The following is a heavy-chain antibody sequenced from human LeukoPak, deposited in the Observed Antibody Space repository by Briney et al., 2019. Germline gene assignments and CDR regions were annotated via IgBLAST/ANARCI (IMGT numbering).Heavy chain of an antibody. CDR2: MNPNSGNT. CDR3: ARKFLGSRGYYFDY. J-gene: IGHJ4*02. D-gene: IGHD3-10*01. Sequence: GASVKVSCKASGYTFTSYDINWVRQATGQGLEWMGWMNPNSGNTGYAQKFQGRVNMTRNTSISTAYMELSSLRSYDTAVYYCARKFLGSRGYYFDYWGQGTLVTVSS. CDR1: GYTFTSYD. V-gene: IGHV1-8*01.